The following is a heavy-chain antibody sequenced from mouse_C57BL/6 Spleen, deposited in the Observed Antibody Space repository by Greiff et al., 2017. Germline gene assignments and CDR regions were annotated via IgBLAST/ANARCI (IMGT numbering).Heavy chain of an antibody. CDR2: IHPNSGST. CDR1: GYTFTSYW. D-gene: IGHD1-1*01. V-gene: IGHV1-64*01. CDR3: ARCQASYGGSCGGAMDY. J-gene: IGHJ4*01. Sequence: QVQLQQPGAELVKPGASVKFSCKASGYTFTSYWMHWVKQRPGQGLEWIGMIHPNSGSTNYNEKFKSKATLTVDKSSSTAYMQLSRLPSEDSADYYCARCQASYGGSCGGAMDYWGQGTSVTASS.